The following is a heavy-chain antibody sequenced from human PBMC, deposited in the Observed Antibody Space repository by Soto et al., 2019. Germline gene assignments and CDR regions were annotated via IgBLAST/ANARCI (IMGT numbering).Heavy chain of an antibody. V-gene: IGHV4-4*07. D-gene: IGHD1-1*01. CDR3: VRDGTKTLRDWFDP. Sequence: PSETLSLTCTVSGASISGFYWSWIRKSAGKGLEWIGRIYATGTADYNPSLKSRVMMSVDTSKKQFSLKLRSVTAADTAVYYCVRDGTKTLRDWFDPWGQGISVTVSS. CDR1: GASISGFY. J-gene: IGHJ5*02. CDR2: IYATGTA.